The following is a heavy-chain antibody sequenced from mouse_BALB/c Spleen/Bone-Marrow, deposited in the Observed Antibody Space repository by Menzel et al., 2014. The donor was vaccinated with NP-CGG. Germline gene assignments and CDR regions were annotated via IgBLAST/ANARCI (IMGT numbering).Heavy chain of an antibody. CDR3: TRYYRYDYWYFDV. CDR1: GYSFTDYN. CDR2: IDPYNGDT. D-gene: IGHD2-14*01. Sequence: VQLKESGPELVKPGASVNVSCKASGYSFTDYNMYCVKQSHGKSLEWIGYIDPYNGDTTYNQKFKGKATLTVDKSSSTAFIHLNSLTSEDSAVYYCTRYYRYDYWYFDVWGTGTTVTVSS. V-gene: IGHV1S135*01. J-gene: IGHJ1*03.